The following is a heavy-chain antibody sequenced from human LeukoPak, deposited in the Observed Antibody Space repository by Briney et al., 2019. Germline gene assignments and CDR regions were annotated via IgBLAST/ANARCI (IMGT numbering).Heavy chain of an antibody. CDR3: ARHKPNGAGGFDY. V-gene: IGHV4-59*08. CDR2: IYYSGST. CDR1: GGSISSYY. Sequence: SETLSLTCTVSGGSISSYYWSWIRQPPGKGLEWIGYIYYSGSTNYNPSLKSRVTISVDTSKNQFSLNLSSVTAADTAVYYCARHKPNGAGGFDYWGQGTLVTVSS. J-gene: IGHJ4*02. D-gene: IGHD3-16*01.